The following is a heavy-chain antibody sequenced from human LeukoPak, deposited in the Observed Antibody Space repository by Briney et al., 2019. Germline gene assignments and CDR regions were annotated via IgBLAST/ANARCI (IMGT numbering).Heavy chain of an antibody. J-gene: IGHJ3*02. CDR2: ISYDGSNK. CDR1: GFTLSSYA. D-gene: IGHD1-26*01. CDR3: ARERTRWELLGGGAFDI. V-gene: IGHV3-30-3*01. Sequence: GGSLRLSCAASGFTLSSYAMHWVRQAPGKGMEWVAVISYDGSNKYYADSVKGRFTISRDNSKNTLYLQMNSLRAEDTAVYYCARERTRWELLGGGAFDIWSQGTMVTVSS.